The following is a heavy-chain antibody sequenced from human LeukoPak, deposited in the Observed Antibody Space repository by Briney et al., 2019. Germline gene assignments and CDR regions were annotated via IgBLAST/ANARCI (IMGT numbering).Heavy chain of an antibody. D-gene: IGHD4-11*01. V-gene: IGHV3-21*01. J-gene: IGHJ4*02. CDR1: GFTFSVYS. CDR2: ISSASSYM. CDR3: ARPHYSNFDY. Sequence: GGSLRLSCAASGFTFSVYSMNWVRQAPGKGLEWVSSISSASSYMYYADSVKGRFTISRDNARNSLYLQMDSLRAEDTAVYYCARPHYSNFDYWGQGTLVTVSS.